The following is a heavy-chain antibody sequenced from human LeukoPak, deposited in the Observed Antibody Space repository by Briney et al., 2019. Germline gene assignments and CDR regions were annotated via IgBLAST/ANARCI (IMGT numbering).Heavy chain of an antibody. V-gene: IGHV3-15*01. D-gene: IGHD3-9*01. CDR2: IKSKEDGGTT. J-gene: IGHJ5*02. CDR3: TTLGGILTGYRLEFDP. Sequence: PGGSLRLSCAASGFTFSNAWMSWVRQAPGKGLEWIGRIKSKEDGGTTDYAAPVKGRFTISRGDSKNTLYLQMNSLKTEDTAVYYCTTLGGILTGYRLEFDPWGQGTLVTVSS. CDR1: GFTFSNAW.